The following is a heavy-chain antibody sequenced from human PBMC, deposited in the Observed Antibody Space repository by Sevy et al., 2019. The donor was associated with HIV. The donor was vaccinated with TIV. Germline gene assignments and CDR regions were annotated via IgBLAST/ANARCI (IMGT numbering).Heavy chain of an antibody. CDR2: ISSGSVHM. J-gene: IGHJ5*02. V-gene: IGHV3-21*01. Sequence: GGSLRLSCAASGFSFSDYNMNWVRQAPGKGLEWVSSISSGSVHMNYADSIKGRFIISRDNAKNSLYLHLNSLRAEDTAVYYCAREQWLDHWGQGTLVTVSS. CDR1: GFSFSDYN. CDR3: AREQWLDH.